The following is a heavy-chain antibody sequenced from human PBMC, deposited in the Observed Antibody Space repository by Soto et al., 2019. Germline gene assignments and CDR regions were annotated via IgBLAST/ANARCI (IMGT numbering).Heavy chain of an antibody. CDR2: IYYSGST. CDR1: GGSISSSSYY. Sequence: QLQLQESGPGLVKPSETLSLTCTVSGGSISSSSYYLGWIRQPPGKGLEWIGSIYYSGSTYYNPSLKSRVTISVDTSKNQFSLKLSSVTAADSAVYYCARNAVHSSGFTDYWGQGTLVTVSS. V-gene: IGHV4-39*01. CDR3: ARNAVHSSGFTDY. D-gene: IGHD6-19*01. J-gene: IGHJ4*02.